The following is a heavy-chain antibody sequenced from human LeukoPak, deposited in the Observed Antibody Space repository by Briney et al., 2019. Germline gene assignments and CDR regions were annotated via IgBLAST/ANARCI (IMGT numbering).Heavy chain of an antibody. CDR2: ISYDGSNK. D-gene: IGHD5-24*01. CDR3: ARDNTAQRWLQLPLYYFDY. J-gene: IGHJ4*02. CDR1: GFTFSSYA. V-gene: IGHV3-30-3*01. Sequence: GGSLRLSCAASGFTFSSYAMHWVRQAPGKGLEWVAVISYDGSNKYYADSVKGRFTISRDNSKNTLYLQMNSLRAEDTAVYYCARDNTAQRWLQLPLYYFDYWGQGTLVTVSS.